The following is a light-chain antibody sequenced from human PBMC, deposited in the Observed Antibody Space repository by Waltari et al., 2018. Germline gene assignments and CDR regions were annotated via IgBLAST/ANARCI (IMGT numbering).Light chain of an antibody. V-gene: IGKV1-39*01. J-gene: IGKJ5*01. Sequence: DIQTTQSPSSLSASVGDRVTITCRASQNIKNYLNWYQHKPGKAPKLLIYAASSLQSGVPSRFSGSESGTDFTLTISSLQPEDFATYYCQQSYSDPPNTFGHGTRLEIK. CDR3: QQSYSDPPNT. CDR1: QNIKNY. CDR2: AAS.